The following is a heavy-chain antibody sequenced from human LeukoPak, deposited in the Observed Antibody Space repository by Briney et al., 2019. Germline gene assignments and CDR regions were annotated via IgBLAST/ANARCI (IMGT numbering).Heavy chain of an antibody. CDR1: GFTFSSHG. J-gene: IGHJ6*03. CDR2: ITGSGGNR. D-gene: IGHD4-23*01. V-gene: IGHV3-23*01. Sequence: GETLRLSCAASGFTFSSHGMNWVRQAPGKGLEWVSGITGSGGNRYYADSVKGRFTISRDNSKNTLYLQMNSLRAEDTAVYYCAKSPTVAQTYMDVWGKGTTVTISS. CDR3: AKSPTVAQTYMDV.